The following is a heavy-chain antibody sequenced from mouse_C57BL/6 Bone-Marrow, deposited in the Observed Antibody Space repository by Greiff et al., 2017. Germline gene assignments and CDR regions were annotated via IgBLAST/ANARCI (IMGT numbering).Heavy chain of an antibody. CDR3: ARWGGGYYDY. CDR2: INPGSGGT. V-gene: IGHV1-54*01. D-gene: IGHD2-3*01. Sequence: VKLQESGAELVRPGTSVKVSCKASGYAFTNYLIEWVKQRPGQGLEWIGVINPGSGGTNYNEKFKGKATLTADKSSSTAYMQLSSLTSEDSAVYFCARWGGGYYDYWGQGTTLTVSS. J-gene: IGHJ2*01. CDR1: GYAFTNYL.